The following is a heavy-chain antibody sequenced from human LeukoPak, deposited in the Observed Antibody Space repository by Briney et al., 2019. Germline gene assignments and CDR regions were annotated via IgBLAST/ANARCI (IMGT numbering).Heavy chain of an antibody. CDR3: ARGRSFSSGWYEDLDY. Sequence: SETLSLTCTVSGYSIRSGYYWGWIRQTPGKGLEWIGSIYYTGSAYYIPSLTSRVTISVDTSRNQFSLKLNSVSAADTAVYYCARGRSFSSGWYEDLDYWGQGTLVTVSS. V-gene: IGHV4-38-2*02. D-gene: IGHD6-19*01. CDR2: IYYTGSA. CDR1: GYSIRSGYY. J-gene: IGHJ4*02.